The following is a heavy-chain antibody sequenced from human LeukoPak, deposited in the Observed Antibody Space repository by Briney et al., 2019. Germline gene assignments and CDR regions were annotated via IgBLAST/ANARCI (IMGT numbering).Heavy chain of an antibody. CDR1: GGSISSYY. CDR3: ARGSMVNYFDSSGYYNY. J-gene: IGHJ4*02. V-gene: IGHV4-59*01. CDR2: IYYSGST. D-gene: IGHD3-22*01. Sequence: SQTLSLTCTVSGGSISSYYWSWIRQPPGKGLEWMGYIYYSGSTNYNPSLKSRVTISVDTSKNQFSLKLSSVTAADTAVYYCARGSMVNYFDSSGYYNYWGQGALVTVSS.